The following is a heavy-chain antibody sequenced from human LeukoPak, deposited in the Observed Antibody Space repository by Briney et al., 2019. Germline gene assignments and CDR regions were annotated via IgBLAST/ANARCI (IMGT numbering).Heavy chain of an antibody. Sequence: GGSLRLSCAASGFTFSSYAMSWVRQAPGKGLDWVSSINGGGGSTYYADSVKGRFTISRDNSKNTLYLQMNSLRAEDTAVYYCAKIRAPAYDFWGQGTMVTVSS. D-gene: IGHD3-3*02. CDR1: GFTFSSYA. CDR2: INGGGGST. CDR3: AKIRAPAYDF. V-gene: IGHV3-23*01. J-gene: IGHJ3*01.